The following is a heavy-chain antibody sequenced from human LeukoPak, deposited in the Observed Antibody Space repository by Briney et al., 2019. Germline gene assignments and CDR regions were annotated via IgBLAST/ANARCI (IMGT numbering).Heavy chain of an antibody. CDR2: IYSGGST. CDR3: ARAALWFGGYYFDY. Sequence: GGSLRLSCAASGLTVSSNYMSWVRQAPGKGLEWVSVIYSGGSTYYADSVKGRFTISRDNSKNTLYLQMNSLRAEDTAVYYCARAALWFGGYYFDYWGQGTLVTVSS. CDR1: GLTVSSNY. V-gene: IGHV3-66*01. D-gene: IGHD3-10*01. J-gene: IGHJ4*02.